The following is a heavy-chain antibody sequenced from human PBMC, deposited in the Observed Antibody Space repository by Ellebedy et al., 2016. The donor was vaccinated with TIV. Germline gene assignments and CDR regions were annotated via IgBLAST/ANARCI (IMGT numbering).Heavy chain of an antibody. D-gene: IGHD2-15*01. J-gene: IGHJ3*01. CDR3: ARDSRGGIRPLSPQSFHF. CDR2: INPSGGGT. V-gene: IGHV1-46*01. CDR1: GYTFTDFY. Sequence: AASVKVSCKASGYTFTDFYMHWVRQAPGEGLEWMGIINPSGGGTNYAQKFRGRLAMTADTSTNILHLQLSSLTSEDTAVYFCARDSRGGIRPLSPQSFHFWGQGTMVTVSS.